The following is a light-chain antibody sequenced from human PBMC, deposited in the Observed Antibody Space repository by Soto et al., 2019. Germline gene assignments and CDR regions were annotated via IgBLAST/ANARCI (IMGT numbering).Light chain of an antibody. CDR1: QSLRSGD. CDR3: HQYGTSPRP. J-gene: IGKJ1*01. CDR2: GAS. Sequence: GLTRSVGSLSLSPRERASLSCIASQSLRSGDLAWYRQIPGQAPRLLIYGASSRATGVPDRFSGSGSGTDFNLTISRLEPEDFAVYYCHQYGTSPRPFGQVTKVDIK. V-gene: IGKV3-20*01.